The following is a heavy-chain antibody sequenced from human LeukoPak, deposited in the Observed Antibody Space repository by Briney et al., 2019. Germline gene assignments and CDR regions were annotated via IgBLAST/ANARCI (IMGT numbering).Heavy chain of an antibody. J-gene: IGHJ4*02. CDR3: AKSDDFWSGYSYY. CDR2: ISGSGGST. Sequence: SGGSLRLSCAASGFTFSSYGMHWVRQAPGKGLEWVSAISGSGGSTYYADSVKGRFTISRDNSKNTLYLQMNSLRAEDTAVYYCAKSDDFWSGYSYYWGQGTLVTVSS. V-gene: IGHV3-23*01. D-gene: IGHD3-3*01. CDR1: GFTFSSYG.